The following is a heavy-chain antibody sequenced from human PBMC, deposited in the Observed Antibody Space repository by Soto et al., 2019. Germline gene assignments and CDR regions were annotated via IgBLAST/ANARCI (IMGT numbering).Heavy chain of an antibody. CDR2: ISTSSSAI. CDR3: ARDGADYDILTGYYDYYYHGMDV. Sequence: GGSLRLSCVASGFAFRSYGMNWVRQAPGKGLEWVSSISTSSSAIYYTDSVKGRFTISRDNARNSLYLQMKSLRAEDTAVYFCARDGADYDILTGYYDYYYHGMDVWGQGTTVTVSS. V-gene: IGHV3-21*06. CDR1: GFAFRSYG. J-gene: IGHJ6*02. D-gene: IGHD3-9*01.